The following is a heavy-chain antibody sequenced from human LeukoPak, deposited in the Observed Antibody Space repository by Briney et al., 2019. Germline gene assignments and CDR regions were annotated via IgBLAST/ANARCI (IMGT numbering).Heavy chain of an antibody. Sequence: GASVKVSCKASGGTFSFYTLNWVRQAPGQGLEWMGGIIPMFGSTNYAQKFHDRLSITTDESTTTAYMELSSLRSEDTALYFCARDNLAPSGVKYFHLWGPGTLVTVSS. V-gene: IGHV1-69*05. CDR1: GGTFSFYT. J-gene: IGHJ1*01. D-gene: IGHD3-16*01. CDR2: IIPMFGST. CDR3: ARDNLAPSGVKYFHL.